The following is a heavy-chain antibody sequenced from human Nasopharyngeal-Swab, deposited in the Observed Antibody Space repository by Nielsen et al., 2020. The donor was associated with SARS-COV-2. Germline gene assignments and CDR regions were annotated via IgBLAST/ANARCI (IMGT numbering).Heavy chain of an antibody. D-gene: IGHD4-17*01. Sequence: GESLKISCVASGFTLCDHYMDWVRQSPGKGLEWVGRSRDKANGYTTEYAASVKGRFTISRDDSKNSLYVQMNSLQTEDTAVYYCTCAPETTTHPAYWGQGTLVTVSS. CDR2: SRDKANGYTT. V-gene: IGHV3-72*01. CDR1: GFTLCDHY. CDR3: TCAPETTTHPAY. J-gene: IGHJ4*02.